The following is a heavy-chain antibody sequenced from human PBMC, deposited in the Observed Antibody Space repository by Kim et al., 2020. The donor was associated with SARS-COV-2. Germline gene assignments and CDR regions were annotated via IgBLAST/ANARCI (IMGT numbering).Heavy chain of an antibody. V-gene: IGHV4-59*01. Sequence: SETLSLTCTVSGGSISSYYWSWIRQPPGKGLEWIGYIYYSGSTNYNPSLKSRVTISVDTSKNQFSLKLSSVTAADTAVYYCAVTMVRGVTRYYGMDVWGQGTTVTVSS. CDR3: AVTMVRGVTRYYGMDV. D-gene: IGHD3-10*01. CDR1: GGSISSYY. J-gene: IGHJ6*02. CDR2: IYYSGST.